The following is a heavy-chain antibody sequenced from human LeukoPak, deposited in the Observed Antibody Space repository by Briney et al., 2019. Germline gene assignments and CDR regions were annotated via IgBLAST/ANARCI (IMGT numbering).Heavy chain of an antibody. CDR1: GYTFTSYY. Sequence: GASVKVSCKASGYTFTSYYMHWVRQAPGQGLEWMGIINPSGGSTSYAQKFQGRVTMTRDTSTSTVYMELSSLRSEDTAVYYCARDRRWSRDGYNDIDYWGQGTLVTVSS. CDR2: INPSGGST. J-gene: IGHJ4*02. V-gene: IGHV1-46*01. CDR3: ARDRRWSRDGYNDIDY. D-gene: IGHD5-24*01.